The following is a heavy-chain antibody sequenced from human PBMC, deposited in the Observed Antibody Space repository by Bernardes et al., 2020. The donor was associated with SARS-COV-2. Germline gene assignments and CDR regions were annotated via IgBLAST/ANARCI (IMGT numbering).Heavy chain of an antibody. CDR1: GYSITTGYY. CDR3: ARRQDMRSFDY. CDR2: IHPSGSI. Sequence: SETLSLTCAVSGYSITTGYYWGWIRQPPGTGLEWIASIHPSGSIYSNSSLESRLSLSVDRSKNEFSLRLRSVTAADTAVYFCARRQDMRSFDYWGQGTLVTVSS. V-gene: IGHV4-38-2*01. J-gene: IGHJ4*02.